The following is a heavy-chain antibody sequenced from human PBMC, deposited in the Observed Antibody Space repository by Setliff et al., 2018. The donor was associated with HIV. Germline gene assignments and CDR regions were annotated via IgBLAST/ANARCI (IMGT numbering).Heavy chain of an antibody. CDR1: GGSISSRY. J-gene: IGHJ4*02. Sequence: SETLSLTCTVSGGSISSRYWTWIRQPPGKGLEWIGYINFGSTTYNPSLKSRVTISLDTSKNQFSLKLSSVTAADTAVYYCARTSSYWGYFDYWGQGTLVTVSS. D-gene: IGHD2-8*02. CDR3: ARTSSYWGYFDY. V-gene: IGHV4-59*11. CDR2: INFGST.